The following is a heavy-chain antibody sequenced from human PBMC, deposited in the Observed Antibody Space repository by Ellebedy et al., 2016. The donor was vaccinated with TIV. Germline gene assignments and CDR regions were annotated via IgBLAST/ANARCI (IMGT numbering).Heavy chain of an antibody. D-gene: IGHD5-18*01. Sequence: GGSLRLSXAASGFTFSAHSMNWVRQAPGKGLEWVAYISSTFNTIKYTGSVKGRFTISRDDAENSLSLQMDSLRVEDMAIYYCVRESPPGYSNGYYFDYWGQGTLVTVSS. J-gene: IGHJ4*02. V-gene: IGHV3-48*01. CDR2: ISSTFNTI. CDR3: VRESPPGYSNGYYFDY. CDR1: GFTFSAHS.